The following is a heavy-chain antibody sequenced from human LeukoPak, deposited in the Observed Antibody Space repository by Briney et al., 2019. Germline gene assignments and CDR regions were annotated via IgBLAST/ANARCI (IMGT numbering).Heavy chain of an antibody. CDR3: ARDATTEPGTVYMDV. V-gene: IGHV3-48*03. J-gene: IGHJ6*03. CDR1: GFTFSDYE. Sequence: GGSLRLSCAASGFTFSDYEMNRVRQAPGKGLEWILHISTSGSIIHYADSVKGRFTISRDNAKNSLYLQMNSLRAEDTALYFCARDATTEPGTVYMDVWGKGTTVTISS. D-gene: IGHD6-13*01. CDR2: ISTSGSII.